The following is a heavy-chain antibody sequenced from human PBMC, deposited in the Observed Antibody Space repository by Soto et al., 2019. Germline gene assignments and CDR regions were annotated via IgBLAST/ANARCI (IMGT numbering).Heavy chain of an antibody. CDR2: IDPYDSYT. Sequence: PGESLKISCKASGYSFRNYWISWVRQVPGKGLELMGRIDPYDSYTDYSPSFQGHVTISADKSISTAYLQWSSLKASDTAMYYCAGGGVRGVITRTRDYYGMDVWGQGTTVTVSS. D-gene: IGHD3-10*01. CDR1: GYSFRNYW. J-gene: IGHJ6*02. CDR3: AGGGVRGVITRTRDYYGMDV. V-gene: IGHV5-10-1*01.